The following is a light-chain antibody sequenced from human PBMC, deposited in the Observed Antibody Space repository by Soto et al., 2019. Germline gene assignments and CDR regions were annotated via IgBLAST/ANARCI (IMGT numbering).Light chain of an antibody. V-gene: IGLV2-14*01. Sequence: QSALTQPASVSGSPGQSITISCTGTSSDVGGYNYVYWYQQYPGKAPKLMIYDVSNRPSGVSNRFSGSKSGNTASLTISGLQAEDEADYYCSSYTSSSTRVFGGGTKVTVL. CDR1: SSDVGGYNY. J-gene: IGLJ2*01. CDR3: SSYTSSSTRV. CDR2: DVS.